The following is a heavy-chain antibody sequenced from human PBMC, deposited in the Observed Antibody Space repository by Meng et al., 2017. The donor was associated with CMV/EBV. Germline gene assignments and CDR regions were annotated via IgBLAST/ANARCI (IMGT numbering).Heavy chain of an antibody. D-gene: IGHD3-22*01. J-gene: IGHJ6*02. Sequence: SETLSLTCTVSGGSISSYYWRWTRQPPGKGLEWIGYIYYSGSTNYNPSLKSRVTIAVDTSKNQFSLKLSAVTAADTAVYYCARGNGYYYDSSGYPLYYYYYGMDVWGQGTTVTVSS. CDR2: IYYSGST. V-gene: IGHV4-59*01. CDR3: ARGNGYYYDSSGYPLYYYYYGMDV. CDR1: GGSISSYY.